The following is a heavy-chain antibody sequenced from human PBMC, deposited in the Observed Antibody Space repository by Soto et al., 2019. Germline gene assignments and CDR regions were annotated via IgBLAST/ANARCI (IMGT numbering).Heavy chain of an antibody. CDR2: INPSGGST. Sequence: QVQLVQSGAEVKKPGASVKVSCKASGYTFTSYYMHWVRQAPGQGLEWMGIINPSGGSTSYAQKFQVSVTMTRDMSTSTVYMELSGLRSEDTAVYYCARGGSGGKQINWFDPWGQGTLVTVSS. CDR1: GYTFTSYY. D-gene: IGHD3-3*01. J-gene: IGHJ5*02. V-gene: IGHV1-46*01. CDR3: ARGGSGGKQINWFDP.